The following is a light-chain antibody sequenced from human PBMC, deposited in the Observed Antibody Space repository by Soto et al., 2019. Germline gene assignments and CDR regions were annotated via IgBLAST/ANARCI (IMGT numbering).Light chain of an antibody. CDR1: SSDVGAYMY. Sequence: QSALTQPASVSGSPGQSITISCTGTSSDVGAYMYVSWYQQHPGTAPKLMIYEVTNRPSGVSNCFSGSKSGNTASLTISGLQAEDEADYYCSSYTSSSTPYVFGTGTKLTVL. J-gene: IGLJ1*01. CDR3: SSYTSSSTPYV. V-gene: IGLV2-14*01. CDR2: EVT.